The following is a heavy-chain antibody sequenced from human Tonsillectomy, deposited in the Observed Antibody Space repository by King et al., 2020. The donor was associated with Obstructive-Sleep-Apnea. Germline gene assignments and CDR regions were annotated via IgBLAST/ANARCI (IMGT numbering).Heavy chain of an antibody. V-gene: IGHV4-39*07. CDR2: IYYSGST. CDR3: ARSAGSQWLDFAY. CDR1: GGSISSSSYY. Sequence: LQLQESGPGLGKPSETLSLTCTVSGGSISSSSYYWGWIRQPPGKGLEWIGSIYYSGSTYYNPSLKSRVTISVDTSKNQFSLKLSSVTAADTAVYYCARSAGSQWLDFAYWGQGTLVTVSS. J-gene: IGHJ4*02. D-gene: IGHD6-19*01.